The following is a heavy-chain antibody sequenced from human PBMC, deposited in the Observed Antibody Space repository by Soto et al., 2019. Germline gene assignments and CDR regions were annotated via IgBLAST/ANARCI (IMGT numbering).Heavy chain of an antibody. D-gene: IGHD5-18*01. Sequence: QVQLVQSGAEVKKPGSSVKVSCQASGGTFSSYAISWVRQAHGQGLEWMGGIIPIFGTANYAQKFQGRVTITADESTSTAYMELSSRRSEDTAVYYCASHTDMGNDPFDYWGHGTLVTFSS. CDR1: GGTFSSYA. J-gene: IGHJ4*01. CDR3: ASHTDMGNDPFDY. V-gene: IGHV1-69*01. CDR2: IIPIFGTA.